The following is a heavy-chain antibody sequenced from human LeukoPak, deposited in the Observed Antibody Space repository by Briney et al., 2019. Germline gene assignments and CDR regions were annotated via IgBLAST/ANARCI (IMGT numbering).Heavy chain of an antibody. V-gene: IGHV1-46*01. CDR1: GYTLSELS. Sequence: ASVKVSCKVSGYTLSELSMHWVRQAPGQGLEWMGIINPSGGSTSYAQKFQGRVTMTRDMSTSTVYMELSSLRSEDTAVYYCARGIQLWRRVYYYYMDVWGKGTTVTVSS. J-gene: IGHJ6*03. CDR2: INPSGGST. D-gene: IGHD5-18*01. CDR3: ARGIQLWRRVYYYYMDV.